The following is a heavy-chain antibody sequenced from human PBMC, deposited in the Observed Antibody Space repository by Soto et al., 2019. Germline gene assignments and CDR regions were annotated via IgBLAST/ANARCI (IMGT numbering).Heavy chain of an antibody. D-gene: IGHD3-10*01. J-gene: IGHJ6*03. CDR3: AGGLILWFGELSRRGGYYYYMDV. CDR2: INDSGNI. CDR1: GGSFSGYQ. Sequence: QVQLQQRGAELLKPSETLSLTCAVYGGSFSGYQWTWIRQTPGKGLEWIGEINDSGNINYNPSLKCRVTILLDTPKKQISMGLSSVTAAESPVYYCAGGLILWFGELSRRGGYYYYMDVWGKGTTVTVSS. V-gene: IGHV4-34*01.